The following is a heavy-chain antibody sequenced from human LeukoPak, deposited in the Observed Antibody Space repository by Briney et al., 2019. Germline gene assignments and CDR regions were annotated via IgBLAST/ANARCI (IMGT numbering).Heavy chain of an antibody. V-gene: IGHV1-69*06. J-gene: IGHJ4*02. Sequence: ASVKVSCKASGGTFSSYAISWVRQAPGQGLEWMGGIIPILDTSNYAQNFQGRVTMTADKSTSTAYMELNRLRFEDTAMYYCARTRGGDYVLDYWGQGTLVTVSS. CDR3: ARTRGGDYVLDY. CDR2: IIPILDTS. CDR1: GGTFSSYA. D-gene: IGHD4-17*01.